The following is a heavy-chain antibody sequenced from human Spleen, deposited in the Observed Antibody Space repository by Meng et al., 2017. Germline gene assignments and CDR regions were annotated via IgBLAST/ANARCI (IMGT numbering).Heavy chain of an antibody. V-gene: IGHV3-21*01. J-gene: IGHJ4*02. CDR1: GFTFSRYS. CDR2: VSSSTSYI. D-gene: IGHD6-13*01. CDR3: ARDEAVAGPY. Sequence: GESLKISCAASGFTFSRYSMNWVRQAPGKGLEWVSCVSSSTSYIYYADSVKGRVTISRDNAKKSLYLYMNSLRAEDTAVYYCARDEAVAGPYWGQGTLVTVSS.